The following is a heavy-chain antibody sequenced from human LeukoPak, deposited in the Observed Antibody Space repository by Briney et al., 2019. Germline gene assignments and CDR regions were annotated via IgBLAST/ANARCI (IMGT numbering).Heavy chain of an antibody. CDR2: TYYRSKWYY. D-gene: IGHD6-19*01. V-gene: IGHV6-1*01. J-gene: IGHJ4*02. CDR3: ARESDRIGFDFDY. CDR1: GDSVSSNSAS. Sequence: SQTLSLTCAISGDSVSSNSASWNWIRQSPSGGLEWLGRTYYRSKWYYDYTLSGKSRIIINPDTSKNQFSLHLNSVTPEDTAVYYCARESDRIGFDFDYWGQGTLVTVSS.